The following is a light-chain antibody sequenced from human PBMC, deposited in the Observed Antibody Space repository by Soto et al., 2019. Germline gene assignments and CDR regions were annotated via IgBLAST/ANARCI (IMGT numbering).Light chain of an antibody. V-gene: IGKV1-5*03. CDR3: QQYNSSPWT. Sequence: DIQMTQSHSTLSASVGDRVTITCRANQSISAWVAWYQQKPGKAPKLLIYQASRLESGVPSRFSGSGAGTEFTLTISSLQPDDCATYYCQQYNSSPWTFGQGTQVDIK. CDR1: QSISAW. CDR2: QAS. J-gene: IGKJ1*01.